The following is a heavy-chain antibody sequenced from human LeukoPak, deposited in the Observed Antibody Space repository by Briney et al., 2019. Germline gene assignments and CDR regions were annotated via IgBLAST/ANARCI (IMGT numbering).Heavy chain of an antibody. V-gene: IGHV3-23*01. Sequence: GGTLRLSCAASGFSLTTYAMGWVRQAPGKGLEWVSVISDRGDSTYYADSVKGRFTISRDSSKNTLYLQMNSLGGEDTALYYCAKGRWGLTINNFDLWGQGTMVTVSS. CDR3: AKGRWGLTINNFDL. CDR1: GFSLTTYA. CDR2: ISDRGDST. J-gene: IGHJ3*01. D-gene: IGHD2-21*02.